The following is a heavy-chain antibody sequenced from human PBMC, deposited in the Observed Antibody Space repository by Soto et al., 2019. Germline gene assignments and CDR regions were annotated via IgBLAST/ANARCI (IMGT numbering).Heavy chain of an antibody. V-gene: IGHV4-34*01. J-gene: IGHJ4*02. CDR2: INHSGST. Sequence: QVQLQQWGAGLLKPSETLSLTCAVYGGSFSGYYWSWIRQPPGKGLEWIGEINHSGSTNYNPSLKSRVTISVDTYKNQFSLKLSSVTAADTAVYYCAREGPLHCSGGSCRNHDYWGQGTLVTVSS. CDR3: AREGPLHCSGGSCRNHDY. CDR1: GGSFSGYY. D-gene: IGHD2-15*01.